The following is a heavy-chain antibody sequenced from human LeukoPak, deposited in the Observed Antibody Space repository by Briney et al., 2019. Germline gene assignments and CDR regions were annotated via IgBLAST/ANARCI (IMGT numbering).Heavy chain of an antibody. CDR1: GISISSYY. Sequence: SETLSLTCAVSGISISSYYWTWIRQPARKGLEWIGLIYTSGTTNYNPSVKSRVTMSVDTSKNQFSLKLNSVTAADTAVYYCARKAASNWYFDLWGRGTLVTVSS. J-gene: IGHJ2*01. CDR2: IYTSGTT. V-gene: IGHV4-4*07. D-gene: IGHD6-13*01. CDR3: ARKAASNWYFDL.